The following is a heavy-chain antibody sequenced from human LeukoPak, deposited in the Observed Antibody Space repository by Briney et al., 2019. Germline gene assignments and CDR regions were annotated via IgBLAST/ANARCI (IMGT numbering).Heavy chain of an antibody. CDR2: IKIDGSST. Sequence: GGSLRLSCAASGFTFDTYAMHWVRQAPGKGLVWVSRIKIDGSSTNYADSVKGRFTISRDNANNSLYLQMNSLRAEDTAVYYCARDSWNPGIYFDYWGQGTLVTVSS. J-gene: IGHJ4*02. CDR3: ARDSWNPGIYFDY. CDR1: GFTFDTYA. D-gene: IGHD1-1*01. V-gene: IGHV3-74*01.